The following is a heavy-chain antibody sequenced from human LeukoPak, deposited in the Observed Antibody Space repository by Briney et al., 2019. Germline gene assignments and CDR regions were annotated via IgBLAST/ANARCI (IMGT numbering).Heavy chain of an antibody. J-gene: IGHJ2*01. V-gene: IGHV4-59*08. D-gene: IGHD3-22*01. CDR1: GGSIFSYY. CDR3: ARLKYYDSNGYFWYFDL. CDR2: IYYTGST. Sequence: SETLSLTCTVSGGSIFSYYWSWIRQPPGKGLEWIGYIYYTGSTNYSPSLKSRLTISVDTSKNQFSLKLSSVTAADTAVYYCARLKYYDSNGYFWYFDLWGRGTLVTVSS.